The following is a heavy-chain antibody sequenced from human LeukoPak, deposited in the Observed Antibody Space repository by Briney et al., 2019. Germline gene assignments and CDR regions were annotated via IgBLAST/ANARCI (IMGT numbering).Heavy chain of an antibody. Sequence: GSLRLSCAASGFTFSSSAMSWVRQAPGKGLEWVSGIGGSGDRTYYADSVKGRFTISRDNSKNTVYLQMNSLRAEDTAVYYCASHDYYESSLGYYFGYWGQGTLVTVSS. J-gene: IGHJ4*02. V-gene: IGHV3-23*01. CDR3: ASHDYYESSLGYYFGY. D-gene: IGHD3-22*01. CDR2: IGGSGDRT. CDR1: GFTFSSSA.